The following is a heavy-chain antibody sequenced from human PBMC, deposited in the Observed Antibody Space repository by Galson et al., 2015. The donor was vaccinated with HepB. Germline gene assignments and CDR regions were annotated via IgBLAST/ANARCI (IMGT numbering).Heavy chain of an antibody. D-gene: IGHD3-10*01. Sequence: SLRLSCAASGFTFSSYATSWVRQAPGKGLEWVSAISGSGGSTYYADSVKGRFTISRDNSKNTLYLQMNSLRAEDTAVYYCAKVITMVRGPSHWFDPWGQGTLVTVSS. J-gene: IGHJ5*02. CDR1: GFTFSSYA. V-gene: IGHV3-23*01. CDR2: ISGSGGST. CDR3: AKVITMVRGPSHWFDP.